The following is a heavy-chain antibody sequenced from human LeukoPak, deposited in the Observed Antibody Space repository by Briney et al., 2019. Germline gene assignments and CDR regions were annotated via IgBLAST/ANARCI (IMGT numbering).Heavy chain of an antibody. CDR1: GHSFTSYW. Sequence: GESLKISCKGSGHSFTSYWIGWVRQMPGKGLEWMGIIYPGDSDTRYSPSFQGQVTISADKSISTAYLQWSSLKASDTAMYYCAKTYYDFWSGLYAFDIWGQGTMVTVSS. V-gene: IGHV5-51*01. CDR3: AKTYYDFWSGLYAFDI. J-gene: IGHJ3*02. CDR2: IYPGDSDT. D-gene: IGHD3-3*01.